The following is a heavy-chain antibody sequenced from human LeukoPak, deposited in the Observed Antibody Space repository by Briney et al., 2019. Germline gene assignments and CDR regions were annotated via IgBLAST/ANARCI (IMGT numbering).Heavy chain of an antibody. CDR2: IYSGGST. J-gene: IGHJ2*01. Sequence: GGSLRLSCAASGFTASSNYMSWVRQAPGKGLEWVSVIYSGGSTYYADSVKGRFTISRDNSKNTLYLQMNSLRAEDTAVYYCARDIIWVNLAYCSGGSCHRYFDLWGRGTLVTVSS. V-gene: IGHV3-53*01. CDR3: ARDIIWVNLAYCSGGSCHRYFDL. D-gene: IGHD2-15*01. CDR1: GFTASSNY.